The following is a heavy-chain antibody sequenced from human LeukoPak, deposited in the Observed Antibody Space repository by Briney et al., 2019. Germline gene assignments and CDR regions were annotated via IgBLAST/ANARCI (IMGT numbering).Heavy chain of an antibody. CDR1: GGSISSGSYY. CDR3: ARSKRELLGGYYYYYYMDV. Sequence: PSETLSLTCTVSGGSISSGSYYWGWIRQPPGKGLEWIGNIYYSGSTYYNPSLKSRVSISVDTSKNQFSLKLTSVTAADTAVYYCARSKRELLGGYYYYYYMDVWGKGTTVTISS. CDR2: IYYSGST. D-gene: IGHD1-26*01. J-gene: IGHJ6*03. V-gene: IGHV4-39*07.